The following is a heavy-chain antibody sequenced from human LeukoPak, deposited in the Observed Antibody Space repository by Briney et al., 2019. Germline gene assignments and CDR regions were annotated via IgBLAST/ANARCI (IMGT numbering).Heavy chain of an antibody. D-gene: IGHD3-9*01. CDR2: INHSGST. CDR3: AHTYYDILTGECFFDY. J-gene: IGHJ4*02. CDR1: GGSFSGYY. V-gene: IGHV4-34*01. Sequence: TSETLSLTCAVYGGSFSGYYWSWIRQPPGERLEWIGEINHSGSTNYNPSLKSRVTISVDTSKNQFSLKLSSVTAADTAVYYCAHTYYDILTGECFFDYWGQGTLVTVSS.